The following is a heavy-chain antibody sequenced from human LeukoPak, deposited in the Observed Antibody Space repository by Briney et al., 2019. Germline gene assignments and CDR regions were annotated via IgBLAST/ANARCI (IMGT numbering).Heavy chain of an antibody. CDR1: GYTFTSYD. CDR2: MNPNSGNT. CDR3: VTLTAADAFDI. D-gene: IGHD2-2*01. J-gene: IGHJ3*02. Sequence: ASVKVSCKASGYTFTSYDINWVRQATGQGLEWMGWMNPNSGNTGYAQKFQGRVTMTRNTSISTAYMELSRLRSDDTAVYYCVTLTAADAFDIWGQGTMVTVSS. V-gene: IGHV1-8*01.